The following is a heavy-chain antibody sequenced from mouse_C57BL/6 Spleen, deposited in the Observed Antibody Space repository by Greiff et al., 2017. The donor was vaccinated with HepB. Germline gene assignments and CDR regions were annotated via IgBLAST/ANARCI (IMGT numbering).Heavy chain of an antibody. CDR2: IYPGGGYT. CDR1: GYTFTNYW. D-gene: IGHD4-1*01. J-gene: IGHJ2*01. V-gene: IGHV1-63*01. Sequence: QVQLKESGAELVRPGTSVKMSCKASGYTFTNYWIGWAKQRPGHGLEWIGDIYPGGGYTNYNEKFKGKATLTADKSSSTAYMQFSSLTSEDSAIYYCARLTGTLYYFDYWGQGTTLTVSS. CDR3: ARLTGTLYYFDY.